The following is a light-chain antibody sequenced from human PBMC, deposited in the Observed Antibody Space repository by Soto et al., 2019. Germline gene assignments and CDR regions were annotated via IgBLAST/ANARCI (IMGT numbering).Light chain of an antibody. CDR2: GAS. J-gene: IGKJ1*01. CDR3: QQYGSSPQP. CDR1: QYISVRF. V-gene: IGKV3-20*01. Sequence: EIVLTQSPGTLSLSPGESATLSCRASQYISVRFLAWYQQKPGQAHRLLIYGASDRATGIPDRFTGSGSGTDFTLTISRLEPEDFAVYFCQQYGSSPQPFDQGNNVEIK.